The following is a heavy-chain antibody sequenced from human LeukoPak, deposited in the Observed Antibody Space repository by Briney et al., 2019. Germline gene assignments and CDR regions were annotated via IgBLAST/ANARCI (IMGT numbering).Heavy chain of an antibody. CDR3: ARSLGGSYYYFDT. J-gene: IGHJ4*02. CDR1: GGSISSGGYS. D-gene: IGHD3-10*01. CDR2: IYYSGSS. V-gene: IGHV4-30-4*07. Sequence: SETLSLTCAVSGGSISSGGYSWSWIRQPPGKGLEWIGYIYYSGSSYYNPSLKSRVTISVDTFKKQFSLKLTSVTAADTAVYYCARSLGGSYYYFDTWGQGTLVTVSS.